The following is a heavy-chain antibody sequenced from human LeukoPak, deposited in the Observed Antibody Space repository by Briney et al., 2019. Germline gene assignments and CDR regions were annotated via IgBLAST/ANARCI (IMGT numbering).Heavy chain of an antibody. CDR2: VNHSGST. V-gene: IGHV4-34*01. Sequence: PSETLSLTCAVYGGSFSGYYWSWIRQPPGKGLEWIGEVNHSGSTNYNPSLKSRVTISVDTSKNQFSLKLSSVTAADTAVYYCAREEERPIAVTYYYYMDVWGKGTTVTVSS. D-gene: IGHD6-19*01. J-gene: IGHJ6*03. CDR3: AREEERPIAVTYYYYMDV. CDR1: GGSFSGYY.